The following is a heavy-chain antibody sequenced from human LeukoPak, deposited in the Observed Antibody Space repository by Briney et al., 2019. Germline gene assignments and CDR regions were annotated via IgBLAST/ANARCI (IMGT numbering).Heavy chain of an antibody. CDR3: ARLTGAASGTYYFDF. Sequence: GGSLRLSCAASGFIFDDYAMYWVRHAPGKGLEWVSGISWNSRIIDYADSVKGRFTISRDNAKTSLYLQMNSLTTEDTAFYYCARLTGAASGTYYFDFWGQGTLVTVSS. CDR1: GFIFDDYA. D-gene: IGHD1-26*01. V-gene: IGHV3-9*01. CDR2: ISWNSRII. J-gene: IGHJ4*02.